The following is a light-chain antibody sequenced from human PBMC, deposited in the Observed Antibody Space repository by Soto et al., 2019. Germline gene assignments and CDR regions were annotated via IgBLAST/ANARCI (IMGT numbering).Light chain of an antibody. V-gene: IGLV1-44*01. CDR3: ATWSDSLKGWV. J-gene: IGLJ3*02. CDR2: AND. CDR1: SSDIGSNS. Sequence: QSVLTQPPSASRTPGQRVTIPCSGSSSDIGSNSVNWYQQLPGAAPRLLIYANDHRPSGVPDRFFASKSGTSASLAISGVRSEDEAFYYCATWSDSLKGWVFGGGTQLTVL.